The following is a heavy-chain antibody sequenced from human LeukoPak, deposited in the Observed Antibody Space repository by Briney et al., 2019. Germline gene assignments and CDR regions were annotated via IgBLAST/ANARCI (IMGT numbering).Heavy chain of an antibody. CDR1: GFTFSSYS. D-gene: IGHD3-16*02. J-gene: IGHJ3*02. Sequence: GGSLRLSCAASGFTFSSYSMNWVRQAPGKGLEWVSFISSSSSYIYYADSVKGRFTISRDNAKNSLYLQMNSLGAEGTAVYYCARGLPDYVWGSYRHDAFDIWGQGTMVTVSS. V-gene: IGHV3-21*01. CDR3: ARGLPDYVWGSYRHDAFDI. CDR2: ISSSSSYI.